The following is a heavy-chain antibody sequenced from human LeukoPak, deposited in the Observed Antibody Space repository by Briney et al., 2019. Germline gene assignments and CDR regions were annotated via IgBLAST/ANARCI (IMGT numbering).Heavy chain of an antibody. CDR1: GFTFSTSW. Sequence: PGGSLRLSCAASGFTFSTSWMSWVRQAPGKGLEWVANILQDGSAKYYVDSVKGRFTISRHNAKNSLYLQMNSLRAEDTAVYYCTRFSLYDNSGYYSWLFDFWGQGTPVTVSS. J-gene: IGHJ4*02. V-gene: IGHV3-7*01. CDR3: TRFSLYDNSGYYSWLFDF. D-gene: IGHD3-22*01. CDR2: ILQDGSAK.